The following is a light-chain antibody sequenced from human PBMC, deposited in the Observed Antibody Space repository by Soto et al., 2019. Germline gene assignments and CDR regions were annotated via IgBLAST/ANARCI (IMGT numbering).Light chain of an antibody. J-gene: IGLJ2*01. CDR3: SSYTSSSTRV. CDR1: SSDVGGYNY. CDR2: DVS. Sequence: QSALTQPASVSGSPGQSITISCTGTSSDVGGYNYVSWYQQHPGKAPKLMIYDVSNRPSGASNRFSGSKSGNTASLTISGLHAEDEADYYCSSYTSSSTRVFGGGTKLTVL. V-gene: IGLV2-14*01.